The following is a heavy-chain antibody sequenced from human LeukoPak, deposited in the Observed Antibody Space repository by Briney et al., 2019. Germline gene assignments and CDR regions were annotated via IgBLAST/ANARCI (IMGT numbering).Heavy chain of an antibody. CDR2: ISGSGGST. D-gene: IGHD5-24*01. J-gene: IGHJ6*03. V-gene: IGHV3-23*01. Sequence: GGSLRLSCAASGFTFSSYAMSWVRQAPGKGLEWVSAISGSGGSTYYADSVRGRFTISRDNAKNSLFLQMNSLRVDDTATYYCARAGEMRYMDVWGKGTAVAVS. CDR3: ARAGEMRYMDV. CDR1: GFTFSSYA.